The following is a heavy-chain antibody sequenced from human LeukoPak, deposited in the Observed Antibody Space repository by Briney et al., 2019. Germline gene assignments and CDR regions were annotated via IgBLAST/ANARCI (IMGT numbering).Heavy chain of an antibody. CDR2: ISSNGGST. CDR3: VKDSSGPFSNFDY. V-gene: IGHV3-64D*06. Sequence: GGSLRLSCSASGFTFSSYAMHWVRQAPGKGLEYVSAISSNGGSTYYADSVKGRFTISRDNSKNTLCLQMSSLRAEDTAVYYCVKDSSGPFSNFDYWGQGTLVTVSS. J-gene: IGHJ4*02. D-gene: IGHD6-19*01. CDR1: GFTFSSYA.